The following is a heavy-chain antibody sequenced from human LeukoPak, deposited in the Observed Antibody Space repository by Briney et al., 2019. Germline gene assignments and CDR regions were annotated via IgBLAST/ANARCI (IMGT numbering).Heavy chain of an antibody. Sequence: PSEPLSLPCTVSGDSISSYYWSWIRQPPGKGLVWIGYIYYSGSTNYNPALKSRVTISVDTSKNQLSLKLSSVTAADTAVYYCARSPWIQLWLSDWGQGTLVTVSS. D-gene: IGHD5-18*01. V-gene: IGHV4-59*01. J-gene: IGHJ4*02. CDR2: IYYSGST. CDR3: ARSPWIQLWLSD. CDR1: GDSISSYY.